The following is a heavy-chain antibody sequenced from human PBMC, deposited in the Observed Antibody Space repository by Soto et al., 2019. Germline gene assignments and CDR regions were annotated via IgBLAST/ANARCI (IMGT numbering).Heavy chain of an antibody. CDR1: GFTFSSYW. J-gene: IGHJ4*02. D-gene: IGHD6-19*01. CDR3: ARDKWLVPDLLFDY. Sequence: EVQLVESGGGLVQPGGSLRLSCAASGFTFSSYWMSWVRQAPGKGLEWVANIKQDGSEKYYVDSVKGRFTISRDNAKNSLYLQMNSLRAEDTAVYYWARDKWLVPDLLFDYWGQGTLVTVSS. CDR2: IKQDGSEK. V-gene: IGHV3-7*01.